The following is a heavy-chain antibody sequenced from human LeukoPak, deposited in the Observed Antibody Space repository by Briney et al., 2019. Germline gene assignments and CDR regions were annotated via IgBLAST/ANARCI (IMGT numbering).Heavy chain of an antibody. CDR1: GGSFSGYY. V-gene: IGHV3-66*01. J-gene: IGHJ3*02. Sequence: ETLSLTCAVHGGSFSGYYWSWIRQPPGKGLEWLSVIYTGGGTYYADSVKGRFTISRDTSKTTVYLQMDSLGGDDTAIYYCAHYDFWSGHALDIWGQGTMVTVSS. D-gene: IGHD3-3*01. CDR2: IYTGGGT. CDR3: AHYDFWSGHALDI.